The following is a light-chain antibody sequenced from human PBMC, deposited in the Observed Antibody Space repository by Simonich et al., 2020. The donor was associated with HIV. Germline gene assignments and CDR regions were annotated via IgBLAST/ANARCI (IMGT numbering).Light chain of an antibody. Sequence: DIQMTQSPSTLSASVGDRVTITCQASQDISSYLNWYQQKPGKAPKLLIYDASNLETGIPSRVSGSGFGTDFTLTISSLQPEDIATYYCQQYDNLPSVTFGGGTKVEIK. CDR2: DAS. CDR3: QQYDNLPSVT. CDR1: QDISSY. J-gene: IGKJ4*01. V-gene: IGKV1-33*01.